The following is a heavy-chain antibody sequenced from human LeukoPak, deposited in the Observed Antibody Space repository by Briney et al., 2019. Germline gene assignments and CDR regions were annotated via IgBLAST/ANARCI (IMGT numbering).Heavy chain of an antibody. J-gene: IGHJ6*04. Sequence: GGSLRLSCAASGLTFSSYWMSGVRQAPGKGLEWVANIKQDGSEKYYVDSVKGRFTISRDNAKNSLYLQMNSLRAEDTAVYYCARRRGISMVRGVRDYYYGMDVWGKGTTVTVSS. CDR3: ARRRGISMVRGVRDYYYGMDV. D-gene: IGHD3-10*01. CDR1: GLTFSSYW. CDR2: IKQDGSEK. V-gene: IGHV3-7*03.